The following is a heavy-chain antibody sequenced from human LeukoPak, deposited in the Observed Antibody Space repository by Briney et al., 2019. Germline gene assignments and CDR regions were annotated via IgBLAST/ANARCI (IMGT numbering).Heavy chain of an antibody. CDR2: LYSAGST. Sequence: QPGGSLRLSCAASGITVSSNYMRWVRQAPGKGLEWVSFLYSAGSTNYADSVKGRFTISRDNSKNTLYLQMNSLRTEDTAVYYCARDRVIPGQDVFDIWGQGTMVTVSS. CDR1: GITVSSNY. V-gene: IGHV3-66*02. J-gene: IGHJ3*02. D-gene: IGHD2-21*01. CDR3: ARDRVIPGQDVFDI.